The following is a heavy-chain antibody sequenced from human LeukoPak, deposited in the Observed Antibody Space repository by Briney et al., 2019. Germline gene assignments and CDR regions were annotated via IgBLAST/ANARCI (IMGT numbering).Heavy chain of an antibody. CDR2: INHKGAT. CDR1: GGSFSGYY. Sequence: PSETLSLTCTVYGGSFSGYYWTWVRQPPGKGLGWIGEINHKGATNYNPSLKSRVTISLDTSKNQFSLKLSSVTAADTAVYYCARGPHFYGSGSYEYSYYYYYYGMDVWGKGTAVTVSS. CDR3: ARGPHFYGSGSYEYSYYYYYYGMDV. D-gene: IGHD3-10*01. J-gene: IGHJ6*04. V-gene: IGHV4-34*01.